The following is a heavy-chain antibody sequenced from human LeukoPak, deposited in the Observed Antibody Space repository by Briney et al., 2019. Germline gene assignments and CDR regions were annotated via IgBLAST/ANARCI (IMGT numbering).Heavy chain of an antibody. CDR2: ISSSGSTI. D-gene: IGHD2-15*01. J-gene: IGHJ6*02. CDR1: GFTFSDYY. Sequence: PGGSLRLSCAASGFTFSDYYMSWIRQAPGKGLEWDSYISSSGSTIYYADSVKGRFTISRDNAKNSLYLQMNSLRAEDTAVYYCARLVVAAMHYYYGMDVWGQGTTVTVSS. CDR3: ARLVVAAMHYYYGMDV. V-gene: IGHV3-11*01.